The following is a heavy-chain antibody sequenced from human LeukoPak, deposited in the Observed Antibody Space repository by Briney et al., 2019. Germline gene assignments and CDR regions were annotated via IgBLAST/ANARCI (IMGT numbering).Heavy chain of an antibody. D-gene: IGHD2-21*01. J-gene: IGHJ4*02. CDR1: GFNVSSKY. CDR3: ARVQGSALFRWN. V-gene: IGHV3-66*01. Sequence: GGSLRLSCAASGFNVSSKYMSWVRQVPGKGPEWVSVIYSDTSTFYADSVKGRFTISRDNSKDTLYLQMNSLRVEDTGVYYCARVQGSALFRWNWGQGTLVTVSS. CDR2: IYSDTST.